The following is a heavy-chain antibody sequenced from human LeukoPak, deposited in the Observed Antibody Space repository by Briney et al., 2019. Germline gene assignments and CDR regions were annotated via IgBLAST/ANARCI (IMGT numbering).Heavy chain of an antibody. CDR3: AREKAVAGTIFDY. D-gene: IGHD6-19*01. CDR2: IKQDGSEK. CDR1: GFTFSSYW. Sequence: PGGSLRLSCAASGFTFSSYWMNWVRQAPGKGLEWVANIKQDGSEKYYVDSVKGRFTISRDNAKNSLYLQMNSLRAEDTAVYYCAREKAVAGTIFDYWGQGTLVTVSS. V-gene: IGHV3-7*01. J-gene: IGHJ4*02.